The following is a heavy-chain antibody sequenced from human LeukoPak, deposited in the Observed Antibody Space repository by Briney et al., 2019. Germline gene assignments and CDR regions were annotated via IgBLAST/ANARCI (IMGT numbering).Heavy chain of an antibody. J-gene: IGHJ4*02. CDR2: ISTTSSYI. Sequence: GGSLRLSCAASGFTFISYGMHWVRQAPGRGLEWVSSISTTSSYIYYADSVKGRFTISRDNVKKSLYLQMSSLRAEDTAVYYCVRDSSWYDYWGQGTLVTVSS. CDR3: VRDSSWYDY. D-gene: IGHD6-13*01. V-gene: IGHV3-21*01. CDR1: GFTFISYG.